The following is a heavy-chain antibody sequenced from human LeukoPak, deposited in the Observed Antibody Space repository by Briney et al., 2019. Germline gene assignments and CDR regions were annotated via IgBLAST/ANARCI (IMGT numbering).Heavy chain of an antibody. CDR2: ISAYNGNT. CDR3: ARVDYSSSWLPVGYCFDY. J-gene: IGHJ4*02. Sequence: ASVKVSCKASGYTFTSYGISWVRQAPGQGLEWMGWISAYNGNTNYAQKLQGRVTMTTDTSTSTAYMELRSLRSDDTAVYYCARVDYSSSWLPVGYCFDYWGQGTLVTVSA. V-gene: IGHV1-18*01. D-gene: IGHD6-13*01. CDR1: GYTFTSYG.